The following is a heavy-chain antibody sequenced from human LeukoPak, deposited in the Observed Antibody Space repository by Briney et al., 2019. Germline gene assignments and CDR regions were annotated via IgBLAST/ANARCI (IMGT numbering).Heavy chain of an antibody. CDR3: AKARGSSGPFY. CDR1: GFTFSSYG. Sequence: SGGSLRLSCAASGFTFSSYGMHWVRQAPGKGLEWVAVISYDGSNKYYADSVKGRFTISRDNSKNTLHLQMNSLRAEDTAVYYCAKARGSSGPFYWGQGTLVTVSS. CDR2: ISYDGSNK. V-gene: IGHV3-30*18. D-gene: IGHD6-6*01. J-gene: IGHJ4*02.